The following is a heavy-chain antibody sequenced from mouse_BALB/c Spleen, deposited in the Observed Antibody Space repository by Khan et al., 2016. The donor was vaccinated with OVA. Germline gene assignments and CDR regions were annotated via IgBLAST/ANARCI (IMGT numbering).Heavy chain of an antibody. Sequence: VQLQESGAELVRPGASVKLSCKASGYTFTNYWINWVKQRPGQGLEWIGNVYPSDSYTNYNQKFKDKATLTVDKSSSTAYLHLSNLTSEDSAVYYCTRHGYVAWFTYWGQGTLVTVSA. D-gene: IGHD2-2*01. CDR3: TRHGYVAWFTY. CDR2: VYPSDSYT. CDR1: GYTFTNYW. J-gene: IGHJ3*01. V-gene: IGHV1-69*02.